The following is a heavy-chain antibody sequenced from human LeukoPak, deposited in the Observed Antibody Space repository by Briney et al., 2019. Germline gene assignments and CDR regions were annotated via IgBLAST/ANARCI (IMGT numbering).Heavy chain of an antibody. J-gene: IGHJ4*02. Sequence: GGSLRLSCAASGFTFSSYWMHWVRQAPGKGLVWVSRIDSDKTTTTYADSVKGRFTISRDNAKNTLFLQMDSLRAEDTALYYCVRSLRSADFWGQGTLVTVSS. CDR1: GFTFSSYW. V-gene: IGHV3-74*01. CDR2: IDSDKTTT. CDR3: VRSLRSADF.